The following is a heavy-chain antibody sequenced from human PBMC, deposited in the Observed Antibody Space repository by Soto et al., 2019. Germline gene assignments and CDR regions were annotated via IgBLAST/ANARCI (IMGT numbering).Heavy chain of an antibody. D-gene: IGHD3-22*01. CDR3: ARDRRRDYDSSGYWAYAFDY. Sequence: GGSLRLSCAASGFTFSSYSMNWVRQAPGKGLEWVSSIISSSSYIYYADSVKGRFTISRDNAKNSLYLQMNSLRAEDTAVYYFARDRRRDYDSSGYWAYAFDYWGQGTLVTVSS. V-gene: IGHV3-21*01. CDR1: GFTFSSYS. J-gene: IGHJ4*02. CDR2: IISSSSYI.